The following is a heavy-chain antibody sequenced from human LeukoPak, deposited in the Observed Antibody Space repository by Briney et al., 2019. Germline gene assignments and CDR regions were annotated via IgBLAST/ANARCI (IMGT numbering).Heavy chain of an antibody. V-gene: IGHV4-59*02. D-gene: IGHD2-21*01. CDR1: GASVTDYY. Sequence: SETLSLTCTVSGASVTDYYWSWIRQSPGKGLEWISYIHHSGNSDYSPSLRSRVTTSLDMSKNQFSLNLISVTAADTAVYYCTGGHCGLQSWSQGTRVTVSS. J-gene: IGHJ5*02. CDR3: TGGHCGLQS. CDR2: IHHSGNS.